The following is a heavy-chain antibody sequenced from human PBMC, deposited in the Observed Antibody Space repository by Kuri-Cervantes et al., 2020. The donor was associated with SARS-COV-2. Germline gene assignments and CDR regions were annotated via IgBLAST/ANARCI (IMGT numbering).Heavy chain of an antibody. CDR2: IYYSGST. Sequence: LRLSCTVSGGSISSGDYYWSWIRQPPGKGLEWIGYIYYSGSTYYNPSLKSRVTISVDTSKNQFSLKLSSVTAADTAVYYCASTTPYYDFWSGYYTPVFDYWGQGTLVTVSS. V-gene: IGHV4-30-4*08. D-gene: IGHD3-3*01. CDR3: ASTTPYYDFWSGYYTPVFDY. CDR1: GGSISSGDYY. J-gene: IGHJ4*02.